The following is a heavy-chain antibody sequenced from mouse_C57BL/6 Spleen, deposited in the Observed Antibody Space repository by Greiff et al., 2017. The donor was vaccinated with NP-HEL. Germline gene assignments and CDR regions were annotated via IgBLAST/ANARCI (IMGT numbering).Heavy chain of an antibody. CDR2: ISSGSSTI. CDR1: GFTFSDYG. J-gene: IGHJ1*03. V-gene: IGHV5-17*01. CDR3: ATTVVATRFWYFDV. Sequence: EVKLVDSGGGLVKPGGSLKLSCAASGFTFSDYGMHWVRQAPEKGLEWVAYISSGSSTIYYADTVKGRFTISRDNAKNTLFLQMTSLRSEDTAMYYCATTVVATRFWYFDVWGTGTTVTVSS. D-gene: IGHD1-1*01.